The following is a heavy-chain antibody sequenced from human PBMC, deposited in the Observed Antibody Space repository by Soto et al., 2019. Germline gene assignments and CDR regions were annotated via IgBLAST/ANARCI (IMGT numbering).Heavy chain of an antibody. CDR2: IIPIFGTA. J-gene: IGHJ5*02. CDR1: GGTFSSYA. D-gene: IGHD6-13*01. V-gene: IGHV1-69*13. CDR3: ARDSTRVSSWFWFDP. Sequence: GASVKVSCKASGGTFSSYAISWVRQAPGQGLEWMGGIIPIFGTANYAQKFQGRVTITADESTSTAYMELSSLRSEDTAVYYCARDSTRVSSWFWFDPWGQGTLVTVSS.